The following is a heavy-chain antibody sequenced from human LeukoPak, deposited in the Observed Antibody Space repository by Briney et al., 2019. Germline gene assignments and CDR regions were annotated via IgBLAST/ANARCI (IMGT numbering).Heavy chain of an antibody. J-gene: IGHJ2*01. D-gene: IGHD5-24*01. CDR3: ARDLRRDVYNRDWYLDL. V-gene: IGHV1-46*01. CDR2: INPSGGST. CDR1: GYTFPSYS. Sequence: ASVKVSCKASGYTFPSYSMHWVRQAPGQGLEWMGIINPSGGSTSYAQKFQGRVTMTRDTSTSTVYMDLSSLRSEDTAEYYCARDLRRDVYNRDWYLDLWGRGTLVTVSS.